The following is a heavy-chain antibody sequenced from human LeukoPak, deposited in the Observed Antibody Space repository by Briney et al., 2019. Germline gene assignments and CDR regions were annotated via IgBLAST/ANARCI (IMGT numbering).Heavy chain of an antibody. J-gene: IGHJ4*02. Sequence: SVKVSCKASGYTFTSYGISWVRQAPGQGLEWMGGIIPIFGTANYAQKFQGRVTITADKSTSTAYMELSSLRSEDTAVYYCARVVPAAYFDYWGQGTLVTVSS. CDR2: IIPIFGTA. CDR1: GYTFTSYG. V-gene: IGHV1-69*06. CDR3: ARVVPAAYFDY. D-gene: IGHD2-2*01.